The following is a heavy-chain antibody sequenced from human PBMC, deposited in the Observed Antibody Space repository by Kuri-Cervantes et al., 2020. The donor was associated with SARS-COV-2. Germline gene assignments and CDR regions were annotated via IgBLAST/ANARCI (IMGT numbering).Heavy chain of an antibody. J-gene: IGHJ4*02. Sequence: GESLKISCAASGFTFSSYSMNWVRQAPGKGLEWVSSISSSSSYIYYADSVKGRFTISRDNAKNSLYLQMNSLRAEGTAVYSCATGVRGYSYGPDYWGQGTLVTVSS. CDR3: ATGVRGYSYGPDY. V-gene: IGHV3-21*04. D-gene: IGHD5-18*01. CDR1: GFTFSSYS. CDR2: ISSSSSYI.